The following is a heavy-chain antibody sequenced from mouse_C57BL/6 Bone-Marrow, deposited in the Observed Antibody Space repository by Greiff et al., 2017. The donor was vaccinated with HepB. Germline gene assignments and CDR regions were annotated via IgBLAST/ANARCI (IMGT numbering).Heavy chain of an antibody. Sequence: EVQRVESGEGLVKPGGSLKLSCAASGFTFSSYAMSWVRQTPEKRLEWVAYISSGGDYIYYADTVKGRFTISRDNARNTLYLQMSSLKSEDTAMYYCTRGLLLRSYYAMDYWGQGTSVTVSS. J-gene: IGHJ4*01. V-gene: IGHV5-9-1*02. CDR3: TRGLLLRSYYAMDY. CDR1: GFTFSSYA. CDR2: ISSGGDYI. D-gene: IGHD1-1*01.